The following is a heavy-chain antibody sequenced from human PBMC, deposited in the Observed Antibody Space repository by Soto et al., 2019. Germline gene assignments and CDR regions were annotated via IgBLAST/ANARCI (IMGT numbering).Heavy chain of an antibody. Sequence: ASVKVSCKASGYTFTSYAMHWVRQAPGQRLEWMGWINAGNGNTKYSQKFQGRVTITRDTSASTAYMELSSLRSEDTAVYYCARDLGLIVVVPYMDVWGKGTTVTVSS. CDR2: INAGNGNT. V-gene: IGHV1-3*01. CDR3: ARDLGLIVVVPYMDV. CDR1: GYTFTSYA. J-gene: IGHJ6*03. D-gene: IGHD2-2*01.